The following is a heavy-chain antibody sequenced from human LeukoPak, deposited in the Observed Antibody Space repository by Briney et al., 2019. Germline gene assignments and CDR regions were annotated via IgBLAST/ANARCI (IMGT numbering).Heavy chain of an antibody. CDR3: ARNIDD. CDR2: IFYPGST. V-gene: IGHV4-39*01. CDR1: GGSISSSAHY. D-gene: IGHD1/OR15-1a*01. J-gene: IGHJ4*02. Sequence: PSETLSLTCTVSGGSISSSAHYWGCIRQPPGKGLEWIGSIFYPGSTYYKPSLKSRVTISVDTSKNQFSLKLSSVTAADTAVYYCARNIDDWGQGTLVTVSS.